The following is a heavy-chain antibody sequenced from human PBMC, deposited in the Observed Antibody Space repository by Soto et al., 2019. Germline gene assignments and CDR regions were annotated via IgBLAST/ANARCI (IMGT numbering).Heavy chain of an antibody. J-gene: IGHJ5*02. CDR1: AGSISSGTYY. Sequence: QVQLQESGPGLVKPSQTLSLTCTVSAGSISSGTYYWNWIRQHPGKGLEWIGYMYYSGTTYYNPSLQSRVSISGDTSKNQFSLHLSSGTVADTAVYYCARGNDFRTGWFDPWGQGIMVTVSS. D-gene: IGHD4-4*01. CDR2: MYYSGTT. V-gene: IGHV4-31*03. CDR3: ARGNDFRTGWFDP.